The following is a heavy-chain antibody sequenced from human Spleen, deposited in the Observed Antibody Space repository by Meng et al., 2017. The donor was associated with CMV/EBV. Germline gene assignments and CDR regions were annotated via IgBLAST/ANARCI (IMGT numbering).Heavy chain of an antibody. J-gene: IGHJ4*02. CDR2: ISGSGGST. D-gene: IGHD5-18*01. Sequence: GGSLRLSCAASGFTFDDYAMHWVRQAPGKGLEWVSAISGSGGSTYYADSVKGRFTISRDNSKNSLYLQMNSLRAEDTAVYYCARDLDTPMVTRFPYWGQGALVTVSS. V-gene: IGHV3-23*01. CDR1: GFTFDDYA. CDR3: ARDLDTPMVTRFPY.